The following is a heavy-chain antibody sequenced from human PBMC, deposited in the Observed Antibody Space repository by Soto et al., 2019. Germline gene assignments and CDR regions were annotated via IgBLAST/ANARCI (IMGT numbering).Heavy chain of an antibody. CDR2: IYYSGST. D-gene: IGHD6-19*01. CDR1: GGSISSYY. J-gene: IGHJ4*02. V-gene: IGHV4-59*01. CDR3: ARDAPPYSSGWIDF. Sequence: SATLSLTCTVSGGSISSYYWSWIRQPPGKGLEWIGYIYYSGSTNYNPSLKSRVTISVDTSKNQFSLKLSSVTAADTAVYYCARDAPPYSSGWIDFWGQGALVTVSS.